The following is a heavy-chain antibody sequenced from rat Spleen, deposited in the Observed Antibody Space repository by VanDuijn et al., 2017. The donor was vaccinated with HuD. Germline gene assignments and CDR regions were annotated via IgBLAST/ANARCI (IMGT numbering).Heavy chain of an antibody. D-gene: IGHD5-1*01. V-gene: IGHV5-22*01. CDR3: ARLTGGHFDY. Sequence: EVKLVESGGGLVQPGRSLKLSCAASGFNFNDYWMAWVRQAPKKGLEWVASISYEGSGTYYGDSVKGRFTISRDNAKSTLSLQMNSLRSEDTATYYCARLTGGHFDYWGQGVMGTVSS. J-gene: IGHJ2*01. CDR1: GFNFNDYW. CDR2: ISYEGSGT.